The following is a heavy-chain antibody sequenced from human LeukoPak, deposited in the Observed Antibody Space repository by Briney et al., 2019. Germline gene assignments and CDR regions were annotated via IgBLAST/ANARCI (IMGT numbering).Heavy chain of an antibody. CDR1: GFTFSSYS. CDR3: ARDQISYGDYAFDY. J-gene: IGHJ4*02. CDR2: ISSSSSYI. D-gene: IGHD4-17*01. V-gene: IGHV3-21*01. Sequence: GGSLRLSCAASGFTFSSYSMNWVRQAPGKGLEWVSSISSSSSYIYYADSVKGRFTISRDNAKNSLYLQMNSLRAEDTAVYYCARDQISYGDYAFDYWGQGTLVTVSS.